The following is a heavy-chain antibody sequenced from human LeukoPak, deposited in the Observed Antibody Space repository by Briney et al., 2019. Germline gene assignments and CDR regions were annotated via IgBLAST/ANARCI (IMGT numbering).Heavy chain of an antibody. D-gene: IGHD3-10*01. CDR3: VKDRHYYGSGSYQDY. J-gene: IGHJ4*02. Sequence: GGSLRLSCSASGFIFSSYALHWVRQAPGKGLEYVSAISSNGGSTYYADSVKGRFTISRDNSKNTLYLQMSSLRAEDTAVYYCVKDRHYYGSGSYQDYWGQGTLVTVSS. CDR1: GFIFSSYA. V-gene: IGHV3-64D*06. CDR2: ISSNGGST.